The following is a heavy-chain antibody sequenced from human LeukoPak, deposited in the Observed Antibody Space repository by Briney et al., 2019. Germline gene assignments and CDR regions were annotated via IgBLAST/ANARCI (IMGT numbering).Heavy chain of an antibody. D-gene: IGHD6-6*01. V-gene: IGHV3-74*01. Sequence: GGSLRLSCAASGFTFSSYWMHWVRQAPGKGLVWVSRINSDGSSTSYADSVKGRFTISRDNAKNTLYLQMNSLRAEDTAVYYCAREAGIAARPSRWFDPWGQGTLVTVSS. CDR3: AREAGIAARPSRWFDP. J-gene: IGHJ5*02. CDR2: INSDGSST. CDR1: GFTFSSYW.